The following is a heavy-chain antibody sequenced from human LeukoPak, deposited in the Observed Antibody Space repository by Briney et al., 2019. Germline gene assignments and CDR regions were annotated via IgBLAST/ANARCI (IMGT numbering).Heavy chain of an antibody. Sequence: GESLRISCKGSGYSFTSSWISWVRQMPGKGLEWMGRIDPRDSYTNYSPSFQGHVTISDDRSISTAYLQWSSLKASDTAMYYCARHRGGDYGLDAFDIWGQGTMVTVSS. CDR2: IDPRDSYT. J-gene: IGHJ3*02. D-gene: IGHD4-17*01. CDR1: GYSFTSSW. V-gene: IGHV5-10-1*01. CDR3: ARHRGGDYGLDAFDI.